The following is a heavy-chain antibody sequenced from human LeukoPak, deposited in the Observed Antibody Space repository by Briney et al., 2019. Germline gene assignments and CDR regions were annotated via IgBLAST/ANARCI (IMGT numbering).Heavy chain of an antibody. Sequence: PGGSLRLSCAASGFMFSSYWMTWVRQAPGKGLEWVSSISSSSSYIYYADSVKGRFTISRDNAKNSLYLQMNSLRAEDTAVYYCARVEVWGSSSWLDYWGQGTLVTVSS. J-gene: IGHJ4*02. CDR3: ARVEVWGSSSWLDY. D-gene: IGHD6-13*01. V-gene: IGHV3-21*01. CDR2: ISSSSSYI. CDR1: GFMFSSYW.